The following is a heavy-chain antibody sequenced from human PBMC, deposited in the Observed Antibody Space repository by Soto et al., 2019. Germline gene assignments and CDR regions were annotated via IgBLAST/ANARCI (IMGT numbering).Heavy chain of an antibody. CDR3: AKEYCSGGSCYLGGRSFDY. V-gene: IGHV3-23*01. J-gene: IGHJ4*02. D-gene: IGHD2-15*01. CDR1: GFTFSSYA. CDR2: ISGSGGCT. Sequence: EVQLLESGGGLVQPGGSLRLSCAASGFTFSSYAMSWVRQAPGKGLEWVSAISGSGGCTYYADSVKGRFTISRDNSKNTLYLQMNSLRAEDTAVYYCAKEYCSGGSCYLGGRSFDYWGQGTLVTVSS.